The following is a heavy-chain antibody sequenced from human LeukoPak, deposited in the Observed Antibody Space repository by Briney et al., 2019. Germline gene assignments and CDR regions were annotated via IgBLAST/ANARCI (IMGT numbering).Heavy chain of an antibody. V-gene: IGHV4-59*08. D-gene: IGHD3-9*01. CDR2: IYYSGST. CDR3: ARRRKINYDILTGSADDAFDI. Sequence: SETLSLTCTVSGGSISSYYWSWIRQPPGKGLEWIGYIYYSGSTNYNPSLKSRVTISVDTSKNQFSLKLSSVTAEDTAVYYCARRRKINYDILTGSADDAFDIWGQGTMVTVSS. J-gene: IGHJ3*02. CDR1: GGSISSYY.